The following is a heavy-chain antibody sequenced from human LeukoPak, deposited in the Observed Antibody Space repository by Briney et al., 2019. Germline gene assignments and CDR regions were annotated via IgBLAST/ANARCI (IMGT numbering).Heavy chain of an antibody. V-gene: IGHV3-21*01. CDR2: ITGSSTYI. CDR3: SRETYEHGMAV. CDR1: GFTFSDYS. Sequence: GGSLRLSCAASGFTFSDYSMNWVRQTPGKGLEWVSSITGSSTYIYYADSVKVRFTISRDNAKTSLYLQMNSLRAEDTAAYYCSRETYEHGMAVWGQGPTVPVSS. D-gene: IGHD2-21*01. J-gene: IGHJ6*02.